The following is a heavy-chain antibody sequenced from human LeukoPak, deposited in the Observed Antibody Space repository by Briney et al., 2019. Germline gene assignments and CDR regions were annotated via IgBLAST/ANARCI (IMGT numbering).Heavy chain of an antibody. J-gene: IGHJ3*02. CDR1: GFTFSSNY. CDR3: ARGAGPDAFDI. Sequence: PGXSLRLSCAASGFTFSSNYMSWVRQAPGKGLEWVSVIYSGGSTYYADSVKGRFTISRDNSKNTLYLQMNSLRAEDTAVYYCARGAGPDAFDIWGQGTMVTVSS. CDR2: IYSGGST. V-gene: IGHV3-66*02.